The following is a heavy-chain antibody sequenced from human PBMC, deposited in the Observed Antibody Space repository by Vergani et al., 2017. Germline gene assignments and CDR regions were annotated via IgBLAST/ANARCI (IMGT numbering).Heavy chain of an antibody. CDR1: GFTFSSYA. J-gene: IGHJ4*02. CDR2: ISYDGSNK. CDR3: SRETSYYDSSGYPYFDY. D-gene: IGHD3-22*01. Sequence: QVQLVESGGGVVQSGRSLRLSCAASGFTFSSYAMHWVRQAPGKGLEWVAVISYDGSNKYYADSVKGRFTISRDNYKNTLYLQMNSLRAEDTAVYYCSRETSYYDSSGYPYFDYWGQGTLVTVSS. V-gene: IGHV3-30*01.